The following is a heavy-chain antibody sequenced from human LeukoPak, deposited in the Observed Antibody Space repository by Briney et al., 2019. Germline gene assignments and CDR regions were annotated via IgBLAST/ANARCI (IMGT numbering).Heavy chain of an antibody. D-gene: IGHD2-2*03. J-gene: IGHJ4*02. V-gene: IGHV4-34*01. CDR2: INHSGST. Sequence: PSETLSLTCAVYGWSFSGYYWSWIRQPPGKGLEWIGEINHSGSTNYNPSLKSRVTISVDTSKNQFSLKLSSVTAADTAVYYCARAPAGYCSSTSCPHFDYWGQGTLVTVSS. CDR3: ARAPAGYCSSTSCPHFDY. CDR1: GWSFSGYY.